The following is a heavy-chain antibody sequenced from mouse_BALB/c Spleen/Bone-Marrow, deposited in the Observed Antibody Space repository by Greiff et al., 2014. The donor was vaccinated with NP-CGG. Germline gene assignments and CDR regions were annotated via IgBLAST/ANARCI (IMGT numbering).Heavy chain of an antibody. Sequence: EVQLQQSGPELVMPGASVKISCKTSGHTFTDYTIYWVEQSHGKSLEWIGRINPNNGGTNYNQKFKDKATLTLDKSSSTAYMELRSLTSEDSAVYYCARGLWYYWGRGTTLTVSS. V-gene: IGHV1-18*01. CDR1: GHTFTDYT. CDR3: ARGLWYY. J-gene: IGHJ2*01. CDR2: INPNNGGT. D-gene: IGHD1-1*02.